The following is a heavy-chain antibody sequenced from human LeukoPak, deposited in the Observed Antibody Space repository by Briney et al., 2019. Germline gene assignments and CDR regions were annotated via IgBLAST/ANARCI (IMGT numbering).Heavy chain of an antibody. D-gene: IGHD1-26*01. V-gene: IGHV2-5*01. CDR2: IYWNDEK. CDR1: GFSLSTSGMG. J-gene: IGHJ4*02. Sequence: SGPTLVKPTQTLTLTCTFSGFSLSTSGMGVGWIRQPPGKALEWLALIYWNDEKRYSPSLKCRLTITKDTSKTQVALTMTNMDPVDTATYYCAHSPWELLAFDYWGQGNLVTVSS. CDR3: AHSPWELLAFDY.